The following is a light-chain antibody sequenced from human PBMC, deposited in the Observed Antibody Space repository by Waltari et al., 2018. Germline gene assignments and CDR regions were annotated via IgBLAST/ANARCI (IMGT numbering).Light chain of an antibody. V-gene: IGLV2-14*03. CDR3: SSFTRTNSWV. Sequence: HSALAQPAPVSGSPGQSITIPCTGTSSDVGGYNYVSWYQQHPGKAPRLMIYDVNNRPSGVSNRFSGSKSGNTASLTISGLQAEDEADYYCSSFTRTNSWVFGGGTKLTVL. CDR1: SSDVGGYNY. J-gene: IGLJ3*02. CDR2: DVN.